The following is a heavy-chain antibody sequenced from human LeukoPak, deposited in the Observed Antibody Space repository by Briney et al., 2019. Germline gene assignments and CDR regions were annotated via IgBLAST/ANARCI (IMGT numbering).Heavy chain of an antibody. CDR3: ARRHLIGNGYFDH. Sequence: VASVKVSCKASGYAFTNYGVGWLRLAPGQGLQWLGWISTFNGNTNYAQIVQDRVTMTTDTSTNTAHLELRSLRSDDTAVYYCARRHLIGNGYFDHWGQGTLVTVSS. CDR1: GYAFTNYG. V-gene: IGHV1-18*01. D-gene: IGHD1-1*01. CDR2: ISTFNGNT. J-gene: IGHJ4*02.